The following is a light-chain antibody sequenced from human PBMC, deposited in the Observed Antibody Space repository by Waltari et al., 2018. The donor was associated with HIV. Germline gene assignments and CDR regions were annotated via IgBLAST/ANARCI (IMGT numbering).Light chain of an antibody. Sequence: EIVLTQSPGTLSLSPGERATLSCRASQSVTIGHLAWYQQRPGQAPRLLIPDASSRATGIPDRFSGSGSGTDFTLTVSRLEPEDFAVYYCHQYSGTPRTFGQGTRLQI. V-gene: IGKV3-20*01. CDR2: DAS. CDR3: HQYSGTPRT. J-gene: IGKJ2*01. CDR1: QSVTIGH.